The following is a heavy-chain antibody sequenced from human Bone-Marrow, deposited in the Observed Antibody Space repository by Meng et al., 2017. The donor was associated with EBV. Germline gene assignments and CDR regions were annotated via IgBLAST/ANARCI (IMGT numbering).Heavy chain of an antibody. CDR2: MNPNSCNT. J-gene: IGHJ4*02. CDR1: GYTFTSYD. Sequence: QWQVAQSGAEVKKPGASVKVSCKASGYTFTSYDINWVRQATGQGLEWMGWMNPNSCNTGYAQKFQGRVTMTRNTSISTAYMELSSLRSEDTAVYYCARGDDYGDLVDYWGQGTLVTVSS. D-gene: IGHD4-17*01. V-gene: IGHV1-8*01. CDR3: ARGDDYGDLVDY.